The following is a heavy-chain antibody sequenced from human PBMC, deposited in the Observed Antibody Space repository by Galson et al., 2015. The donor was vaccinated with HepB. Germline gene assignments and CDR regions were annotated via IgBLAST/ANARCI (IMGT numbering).Heavy chain of an antibody. CDR3: ARSYCSSTSCYHFDY. V-gene: IGHV4-39*01. CDR1: GVSISSRSYY. J-gene: IGHJ4*02. CDR2: INYSGTT. D-gene: IGHD2-2*01. Sequence: ETLSLTCSVSGVSISSRSYYWGWIRQPPGKGLEWIGSINYSGTTFYNPSLNSRVTISIDTSKNQFSLRLSSVTAADTAVYYCARSYCSSTSCYHFDYWGQGALVTVSS.